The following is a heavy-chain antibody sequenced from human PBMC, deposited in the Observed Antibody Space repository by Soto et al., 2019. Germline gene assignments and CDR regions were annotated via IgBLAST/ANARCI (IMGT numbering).Heavy chain of an antibody. CDR1: GGSFSGYY. CDR2: INHSGST. V-gene: IGHV4-34*01. J-gene: IGHJ6*02. Sequence: AGTLSLTCAVYGGSFSGYYMSWVRQPPGKGQEWVWEINHSGSTNYNASFKSRLTISLETSKNQLFLKLSYGNAADKAVYYCARVRTQQRFRYYYDVMDVWGQGTTVTVSS. CDR3: ARVRTQQRFRYYYDVMDV. D-gene: IGHD6-13*01.